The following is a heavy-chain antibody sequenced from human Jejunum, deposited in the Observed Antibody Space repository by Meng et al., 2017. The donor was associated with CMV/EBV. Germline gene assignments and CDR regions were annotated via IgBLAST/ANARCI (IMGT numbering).Heavy chain of an antibody. CDR3: ARDYNFGPDY. J-gene: IGHJ4*01. CDR1: GVNLIVLF. CDR2: IHPNTGAT. Sequence: SCQASGVNLIVLFMHWLRQAPGQQGLEWIGWIHPNTGATHYAQNFQGRVTLTRDTSISTVFMELSSLTSDDTAVYYCARDYNFGPDYWGHGTLVTVSS. D-gene: IGHD1-1*01. V-gene: IGHV1-2*02.